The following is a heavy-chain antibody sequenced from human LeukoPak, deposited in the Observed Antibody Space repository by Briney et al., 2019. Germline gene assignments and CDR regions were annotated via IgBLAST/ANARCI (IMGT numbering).Heavy chain of an antibody. Sequence: SETLSLTCTVSGGSISSGNYYYSWIRQHPGKGLEWIGYIHYSGSTYYNPSLKTRVTMSVDTSKTQFSLNLSSVTAADTAVYYCATSLRGASDFWGQGILVTVSS. J-gene: IGHJ4*02. CDR3: ATSLRGASDF. CDR2: IHYSGST. CDR1: GGSISSGNYY. D-gene: IGHD3-10*01. V-gene: IGHV4-31*03.